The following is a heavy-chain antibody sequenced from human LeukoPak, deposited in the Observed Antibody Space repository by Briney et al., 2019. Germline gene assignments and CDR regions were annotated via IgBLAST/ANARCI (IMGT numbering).Heavy chain of an antibody. CDR1: GFTFSDSW. Sequence: GGSLRLSCAASGFTFSDSWMYWVRQAPGKGLVWIPNIDEHGTTTYADSVKGRFTMSRDNARNTVYLQMNSLRAEDTAVYYCARVRGGNWGQGTLVIVSS. J-gene: IGHJ4*02. CDR2: IDEHGTT. V-gene: IGHV3-74*03. D-gene: IGHD3-16*01. CDR3: ARVRGGN.